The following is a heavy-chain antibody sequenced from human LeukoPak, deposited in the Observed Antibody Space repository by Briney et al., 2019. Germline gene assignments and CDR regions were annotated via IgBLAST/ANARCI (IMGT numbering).Heavy chain of an antibody. Sequence: GGSLRLSCAASGVTFSNFIVNWVRQAPGKGLEWVSSISSTSSYIYYADSVKGRFTISRDNAKNSLYLQMNSLRAEDTAVYYCARRGGNSYGYFDYWGQGTLVTISS. CDR1: GVTFSNFI. V-gene: IGHV3-21*01. J-gene: IGHJ4*02. CDR3: ARRGGNSYGYFDY. CDR2: ISSTSSYI. D-gene: IGHD5-18*01.